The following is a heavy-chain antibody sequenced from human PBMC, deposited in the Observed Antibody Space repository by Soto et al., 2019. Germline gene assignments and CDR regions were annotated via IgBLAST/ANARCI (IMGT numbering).Heavy chain of an antibody. Sequence: GGSLRLSCAASGFTFSSYAMSWVRQAPGKGLEWVSAISGSGGSTYYADSVKGRFTISRDNSKNTLYLQMNSLRAEDTAVYYCAKGGNCGGDCYPPPGYWGQGTLVTVSS. V-gene: IGHV3-23*01. D-gene: IGHD2-21*02. J-gene: IGHJ4*02. CDR3: AKGGNCGGDCYPPPGY. CDR1: GFTFSSYA. CDR2: ISGSGGST.